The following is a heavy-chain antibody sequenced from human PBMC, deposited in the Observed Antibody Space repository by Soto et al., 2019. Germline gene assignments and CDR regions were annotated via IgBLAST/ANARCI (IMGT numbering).Heavy chain of an antibody. CDR2: INHSGST. D-gene: IGHD5-18*01. V-gene: IGHV4-34*01. CDR1: GGSFSGYY. CDR3: ARAWAYSYGYYFDY. Sequence: PSETLCLTCAVYGGSFSGYYWSWIRQPPGKGLEWIGEINHSGSTNYNPSLKSRVTISVDTSKSQSSLKLSSVTAADTAVYYCARAWAYSYGYYFDYWGQGTLVTV. J-gene: IGHJ4*02.